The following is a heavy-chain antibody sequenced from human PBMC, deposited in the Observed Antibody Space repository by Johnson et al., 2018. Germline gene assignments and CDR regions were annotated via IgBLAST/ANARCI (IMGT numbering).Heavy chain of an antibody. CDR2: MTPNSGNT. Sequence: QVQLQESGAEVKKPGASVKVSCKASGYTFTSYAIHWVRQATGQGLEWMGWMTPNSGNTGYAQKFQGRVTMTRNTSISTAYMELSSLRYEDTAVYYCARGPEYCSGGSCYSAFYYYYMDVWGKGTTVTVSS. J-gene: IGHJ6*03. V-gene: IGHV1-8*01. CDR1: GYTFTSYA. CDR3: ARGPEYCSGGSCYSAFYYYYMDV. D-gene: IGHD2-15*01.